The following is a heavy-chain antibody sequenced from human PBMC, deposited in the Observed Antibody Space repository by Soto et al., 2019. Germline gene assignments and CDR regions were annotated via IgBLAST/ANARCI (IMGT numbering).Heavy chain of an antibody. CDR3: ARSFFP. J-gene: IGHJ5*02. CDR1: GGSLSTYI. CDR2: VYYNGSA. Sequence: QVQLEESGPGLVKPSETLSLNCIVSGGSLSTYIWSWIRQPPGKGLEWIGAVYYNGSANYNPSLKSRVSISVDTSKNHLSLTLRSATAADTAVYYCARSFFPWCRGTLVTVSS. V-gene: IGHV4-59*01.